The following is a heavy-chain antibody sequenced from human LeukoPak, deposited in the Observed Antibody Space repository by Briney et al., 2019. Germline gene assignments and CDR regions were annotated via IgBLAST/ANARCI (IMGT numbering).Heavy chain of an antibody. CDR3: ARRGSSGWYGPGY. J-gene: IGHJ4*02. CDR2: IYPGDSDT. V-gene: IGHV5-51*01. D-gene: IGHD6-19*01. CDR1: GYSFTSYW. Sequence: GESLQISCQGSGYSFTSYWIGWVRQMPGKGLEWMGIIYPGDSDTRYSPSFQGQVTISADKSISTAYLQWSSLKASDTAMYYCARRGSSGWYGPGYWGQGTLVTVSS.